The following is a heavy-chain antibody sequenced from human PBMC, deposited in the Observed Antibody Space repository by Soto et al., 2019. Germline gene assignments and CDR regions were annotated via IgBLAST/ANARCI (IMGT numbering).Heavy chain of an antibody. D-gene: IGHD3-22*01. CDR3: ARSRYYDSSGFRALDAFDI. Sequence: QVHLQQWGAGLLKPSETLSLTCAVFGGSFSGYYWNWVRQAPGKGLEWIGEINHSGSTNYYWSLXSRVTISVDTXXNXFXXKLSSVTAADTAVYYCARSRYYDSSGFRALDAFDIWGQGTMVTVSS. CDR1: GGSFSGYY. V-gene: IGHV4-34*01. J-gene: IGHJ3*02. CDR2: INHSGST.